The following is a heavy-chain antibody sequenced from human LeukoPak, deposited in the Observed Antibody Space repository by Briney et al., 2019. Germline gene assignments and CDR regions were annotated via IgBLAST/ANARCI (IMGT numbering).Heavy chain of an antibody. CDR3: ARDRGHYYDSSGLRCAFDI. CDR1: GFTFSDYY. D-gene: IGHD3-22*01. J-gene: IGHJ3*02. CDR2: ISSSGSTT. Sequence: PGGSLRLSCAASGFTFSDYYMSWIRQAPGKGLEWVSYISSSGSTTYYADSVKGRFTISRDNAKNSLYLQMNSLRAEDTAVHYCARDRGHYYDSSGLRCAFDIWGQGTMVTVSS. V-gene: IGHV3-11*04.